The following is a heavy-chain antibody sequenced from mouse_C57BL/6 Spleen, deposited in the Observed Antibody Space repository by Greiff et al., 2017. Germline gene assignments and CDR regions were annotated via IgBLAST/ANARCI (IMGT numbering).Heavy chain of an antibody. J-gene: IGHJ1*03. CDR1: GYTFTSYW. D-gene: IGHD2-5*01. CDR2: IDPSDSYT. Sequence: VQLQQPGAELVKPGASVKLSCKASGYTFTSYWMQWVKPRPGQGLEWIGEIDPSDSYTNYNQKFKGKATLTVETYSITASMQLSSLTSEDSAFFYCARRNYSNFDWYFGVWGTGTTVTVSS. V-gene: IGHV1-50*01. CDR3: ARRNYSNFDWYFGV.